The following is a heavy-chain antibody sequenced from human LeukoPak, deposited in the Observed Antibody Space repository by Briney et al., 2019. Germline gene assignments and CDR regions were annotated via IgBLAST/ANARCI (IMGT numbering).Heavy chain of an antibody. Sequence: ASVKVSCKASGGTFSSYAISWVRQAPGQGLEWMGGIIPIFGTANYAQKFQGRVTITADKSTGTAYMELSSLRSEDTAVYYCARVGDYYDSSGYDYWGQGTLVTVSS. CDR2: IIPIFGTA. CDR3: ARVGDYYDSSGYDY. J-gene: IGHJ4*02. V-gene: IGHV1-69*06. D-gene: IGHD3-22*01. CDR1: GGTFSSYA.